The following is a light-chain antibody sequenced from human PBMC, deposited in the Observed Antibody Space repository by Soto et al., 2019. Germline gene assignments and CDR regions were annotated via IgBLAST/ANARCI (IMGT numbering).Light chain of an antibody. Sequence: DIQMTQSPPTLSTSVGDRVTITCRASQSVSTWLAWYQQKPGKAPKLLVYKAYTLETGVPSRFSGSGSGTEFTLTISSLQPDDFAIYYCQQYSSYPFTFGPGTKVDIK. CDR1: QSVSTW. J-gene: IGKJ3*01. CDR2: KAY. CDR3: QQYSSYPFT. V-gene: IGKV1-5*03.